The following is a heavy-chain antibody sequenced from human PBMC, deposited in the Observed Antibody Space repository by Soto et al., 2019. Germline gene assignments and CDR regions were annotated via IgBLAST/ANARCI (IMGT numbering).Heavy chain of an antibody. CDR3: ARDAHTIFTHYYFDY. D-gene: IGHD3-3*01. Sequence: ASVKVSCKASGYTFTSYYMHWVRQAPGQGREWMGIINPSGGSTSYAQKFQGRVTMTRDTTTSTVYMELSSLRSEDTAVYYCARDAHTIFTHYYFDYWGQGTLVTVSS. V-gene: IGHV1-46*03. CDR1: GYTFTSYY. J-gene: IGHJ4*02. CDR2: INPSGGST.